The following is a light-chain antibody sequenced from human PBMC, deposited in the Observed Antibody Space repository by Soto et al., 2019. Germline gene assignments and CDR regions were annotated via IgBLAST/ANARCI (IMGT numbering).Light chain of an antibody. V-gene: IGKV1-5*03. CDR2: KSS. J-gene: IGKJ1*01. CDR1: QSISTW. Sequence: DIQMTQSPSTLSASVGDRVTITCRASQSISTWLAWYQQKPGKAPKLLIYKSSSLESEVPSRFSGTGSETEFTLTISSLQPDDFATYYCQQYKTYWTFGQATKVDIK. CDR3: QQYKTYWT.